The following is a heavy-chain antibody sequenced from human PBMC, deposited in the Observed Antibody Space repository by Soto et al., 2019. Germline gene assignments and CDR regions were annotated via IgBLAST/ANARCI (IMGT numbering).Heavy chain of an antibody. J-gene: IGHJ1*01. CDR1: GFTFSSYA. CDR3: AKGADCFHSNGNNLEYFLY. Sequence: GGSLRLSCAASGFTFSSYAMSWVRQAPGEGLEWVSAISGSGGSTHYADSVKGRFTISRDNSKNTLYLQMNSLRAEDTALYYCAKGADCFHSNGNNLEYFLYWGQGTLVTVSS. CDR2: ISGSGGST. D-gene: IGHD3-22*01. V-gene: IGHV3-23*01.